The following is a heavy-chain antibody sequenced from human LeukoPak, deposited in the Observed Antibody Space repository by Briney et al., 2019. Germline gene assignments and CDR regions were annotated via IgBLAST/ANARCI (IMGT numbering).Heavy chain of an antibody. V-gene: IGHV5-10-1*01. J-gene: IGHJ4*02. CDR3: ARRGSSWSKPNDY. CDR1: GYSFTSYW. D-gene: IGHD6-13*01. Sequence: GESLQISSKGSGYSFTSYWISWVRQMPGKGLVWMGRIVPSDSYTNYSPSFQSHVTISADKSINTAYLQWSSLKASDTAMYYCARRGSSWSKPNDYWGQGTLVTVSS. CDR2: IVPSDSYT.